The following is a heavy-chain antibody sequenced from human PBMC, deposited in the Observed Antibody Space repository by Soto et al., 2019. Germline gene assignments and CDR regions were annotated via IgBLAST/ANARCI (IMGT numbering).Heavy chain of an antibody. J-gene: IGHJ3*01. V-gene: IGHV3-15*01. CDR2: IKNRRDGGTA. CDR3: ASFNLHDAFDL. Sequence: EVQLVESGGGLVKPGGSLRLSCAASGFTFSNVWMSWVRQGPGKGLEWVGRIKNRRDGGTADYAAPVKGRSIISRDDSKISLYLEMNSLRTEDTAVYYCASFNLHDAFDLWGQGTMVTVSP. CDR1: GFTFSNVW.